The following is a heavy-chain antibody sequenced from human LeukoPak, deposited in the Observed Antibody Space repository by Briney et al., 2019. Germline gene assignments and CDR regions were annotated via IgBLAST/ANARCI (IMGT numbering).Heavy chain of an antibody. CDR3: ARVFKRGYSNRGWFDP. J-gene: IGHJ5*02. CDR1: GGSISSGGYY. Sequence: SQTLSLTCTVSGGSISSGGYYWSWIRQHPGKGLEWIGYIYYSGSTYYNPSLKSRVTISVDTSKNQFSLKLSSVTAADTAVYYCARVFKRGYSNRGWFDPWGQGTLVTVSS. V-gene: IGHV4-31*03. CDR2: IYYSGST. D-gene: IGHD6-13*01.